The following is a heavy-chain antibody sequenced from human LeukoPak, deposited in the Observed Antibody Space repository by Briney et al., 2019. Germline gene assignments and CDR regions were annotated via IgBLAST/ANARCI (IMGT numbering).Heavy chain of an antibody. V-gene: IGHV3-21*01. CDR2: ISSRSSYI. J-gene: IGHJ3*02. D-gene: IGHD3-10*01. CDR1: GFTFSSYS. Sequence: GGSLRLSCAASGFTFSSYSMNWVRQAPGKGLEWVSSISSRSSYIYYADSVKGRFTISRDNAKNSLYLQMNSLRAEDTAVYYCARFTMVRGELDAFDIWGQGTMVTVSS. CDR3: ARFTMVRGELDAFDI.